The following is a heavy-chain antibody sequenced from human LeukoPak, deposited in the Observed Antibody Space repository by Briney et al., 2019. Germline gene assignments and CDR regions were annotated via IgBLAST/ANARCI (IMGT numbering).Heavy chain of an antibody. D-gene: IGHD6-13*01. Sequence: SETLSLTCTVSCGSISSYYWSWIRQPAGKGLEWIGRIYTSGSTNYNPSLKSRVTMSVDTSKNQFSLKLSSVTAADTAVYYCARESNLAAEFDYWGQGTLVTVSS. V-gene: IGHV4-4*07. CDR1: CGSISSYY. CDR2: IYTSGST. CDR3: ARESNLAAEFDY. J-gene: IGHJ4*02.